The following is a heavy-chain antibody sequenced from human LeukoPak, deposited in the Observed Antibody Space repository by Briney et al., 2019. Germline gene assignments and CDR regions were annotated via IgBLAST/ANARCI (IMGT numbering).Heavy chain of an antibody. CDR2: IWYDGSNK. D-gene: IGHD3-22*01. J-gene: IGHJ4*02. Sequence: QPGRSLRLSCAASGFTFSSYGMHWVRQAPGKGLEWVAVIWYDGSNKYYADSVKGRFTISRDNYKNTLYLQMNSLRAEDTAVYYCARDERFDYDSSGYYDYWGQGTLVTVSS. CDR3: ARDERFDYDSSGYYDY. V-gene: IGHV3-33*01. CDR1: GFTFSSYG.